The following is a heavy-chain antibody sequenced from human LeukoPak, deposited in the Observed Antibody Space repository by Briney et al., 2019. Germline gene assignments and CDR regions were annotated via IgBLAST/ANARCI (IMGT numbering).Heavy chain of an antibody. D-gene: IGHD3-9*01. Sequence: GGSLRLSCAASGFTFSGFIMNWVRQAPGKGLEWLSYISTSGSPIYYADSVKGRFTISRDNAKNSLYLQMNSLRAEDTAVYYCARGEKYYDILTGYYYFDYWGQGTLVTVSS. J-gene: IGHJ4*02. CDR1: GFTFSGFI. CDR3: ARGEKYYDILTGYYYFDY. V-gene: IGHV3-48*04. CDR2: ISTSGSPI.